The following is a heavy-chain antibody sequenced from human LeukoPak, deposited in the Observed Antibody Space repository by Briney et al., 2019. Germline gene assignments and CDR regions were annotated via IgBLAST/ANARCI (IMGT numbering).Heavy chain of an antibody. CDR2: IEGDGSST. CDR3: ARDPSAVSGYFDY. J-gene: IGHJ4*02. V-gene: IGHV3-74*01. D-gene: IGHD5/OR15-5a*01. CDR1: GFTFSSYS. Sequence: GGSLRLSCAASGFTFSSYSMNWVRQAPGEGLVWVSRIEGDGSSTDYANSVKGRFTISRDNAKNTLYLQLNSLRAEDTAVYYCARDPSAVSGYFDYWGQGTLVTVSS.